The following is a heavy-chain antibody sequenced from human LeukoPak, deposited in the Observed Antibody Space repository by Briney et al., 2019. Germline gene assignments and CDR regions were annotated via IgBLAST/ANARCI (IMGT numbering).Heavy chain of an antibody. CDR3: ARGRRITIFGVVGNWFDP. V-gene: IGHV3-48*03. CDR2: ISSSGSTI. J-gene: IGHJ5*02. Sequence: GGSLRLSCAASGFTFSSYEMNWVRQAPGKGLEWVSYISSSGSTIYYADSVKGRFTISRDNAKNSLYLQMNSLRAEDTAVYYCARGRRITIFGVVGNWFDPWGQGTLVTVSS. CDR1: GFTFSSYE. D-gene: IGHD3-3*01.